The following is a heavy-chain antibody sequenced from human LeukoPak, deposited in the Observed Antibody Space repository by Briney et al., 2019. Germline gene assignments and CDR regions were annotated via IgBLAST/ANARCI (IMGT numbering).Heavy chain of an antibody. CDR2: FSDTGGST. V-gene: IGHV3-23*01. D-gene: IGHD3-22*01. CDR3: PKHSSAYYSDAFDI. J-gene: IGHJ3*02. CDR1: GFTFRNYA. Sequence: GESLTLSCAASGFTFRNYAMSWVRQAPGKGLEWVSTFSDTGGSTYYADSVKGRFTVSRDNSKITLYLQMNSLRAEDTAIYYCPKHSSAYYSDAFDIWGQGTMVTVSS.